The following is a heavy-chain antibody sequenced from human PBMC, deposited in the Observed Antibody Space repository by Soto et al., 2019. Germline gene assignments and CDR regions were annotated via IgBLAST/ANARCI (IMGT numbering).Heavy chain of an antibody. Sequence: GGSLRLSCAASGFTFSNAWMNWVRQAPGKGLEWVGRIKSKTDGGTTDYAAPVKGRFTISRDDSKNTLYLQMSSLKTEDTAVYYCTTHVRTVVDAFDIWGQGTMVTVSS. CDR1: GFTFSNAW. V-gene: IGHV3-15*07. J-gene: IGHJ3*02. CDR2: IKSKTDGGTT. D-gene: IGHD2-15*01. CDR3: TTHVRTVVDAFDI.